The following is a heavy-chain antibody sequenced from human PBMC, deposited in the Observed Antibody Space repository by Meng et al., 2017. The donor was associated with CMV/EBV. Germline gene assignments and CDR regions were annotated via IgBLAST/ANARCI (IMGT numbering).Heavy chain of an antibody. CDR2: INSDGSST. J-gene: IGHJ6*02. D-gene: IGHD6-13*01. V-gene: IGHV3-74*01. CDR1: GVTFSSYW. Sequence: GGSLRLSCAASGVTFSSYWMHWVCQAPGKGLVWVSRINSDGSSTSYADSVMRRFTSSRDNAKNTLYLQMNSLRAEDTAVYYCARDSSSWYSRDYYDFGMDVWGQGTTVTVSS. CDR3: ARDSSSWYSRDYYDFGMDV.